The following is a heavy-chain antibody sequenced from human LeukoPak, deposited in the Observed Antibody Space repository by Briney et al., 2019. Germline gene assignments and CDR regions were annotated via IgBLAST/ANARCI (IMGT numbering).Heavy chain of an antibody. Sequence: GGSLRLSCAASGFTFSSYTMHWVRQAPGKGLEWVAVISYDGSNKYYADSVKGRFTISRDNSKNTLYLQMNSLRAEDTAVYYCARDYGGNHARINYYFDYWGQGTLVTVSS. CDR2: ISYDGSNK. CDR3: ARDYGGNHARINYYFDY. D-gene: IGHD4-23*01. J-gene: IGHJ4*02. V-gene: IGHV3-30-3*01. CDR1: GFTFSSYT.